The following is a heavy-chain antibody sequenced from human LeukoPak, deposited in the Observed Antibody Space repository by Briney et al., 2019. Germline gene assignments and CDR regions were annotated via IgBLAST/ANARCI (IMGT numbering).Heavy chain of an antibody. CDR2: IYYSGST. CDR3: ARFPPTYLTGYYPD. Sequence: PSETLSLTCTVSGGSISSYYWSWIRQPPGKGLEWIGYIYYSGSTNYNPSLKSRVTISVDTSKNQFSLKLSSVTAADTAVYYCARFPPTYLTGYYPDWGQGTLVTVSS. J-gene: IGHJ4*02. CDR1: GGSISSYY. V-gene: IGHV4-59*01. D-gene: IGHD3-9*01.